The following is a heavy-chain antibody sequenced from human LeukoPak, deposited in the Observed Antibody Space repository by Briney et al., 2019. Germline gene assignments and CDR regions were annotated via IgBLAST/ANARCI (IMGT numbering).Heavy chain of an antibody. CDR2: ISYDGSNK. CDR1: GFTFSSYA. J-gene: IGHJ3*02. Sequence: GGSLRLSCAASGFTFSSYAMHWVRQAPGKGLEWVAVISYDGSNKYYADSVKGRFTISRDNSKNTLYLQMNSLRAEDTAVYYCAKWIKAFDIWGQGTMVTVSS. V-gene: IGHV3-30*04. CDR3: AKWIKAFDI. D-gene: IGHD5-12*01.